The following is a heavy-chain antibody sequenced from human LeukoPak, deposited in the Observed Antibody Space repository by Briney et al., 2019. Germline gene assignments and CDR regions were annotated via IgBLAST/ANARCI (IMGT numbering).Heavy chain of an antibody. CDR3: ARDWDAGGYSGYDYFDY. J-gene: IGHJ4*02. V-gene: IGHV6-1*01. Sequence: SQTLSLTCAISGDSVSSNSAAWNWIRQSPSRGLEWLGRTYYRSKWYDDYAVSVRSRITINPDTSENQFSLQLKSVTPEDTAVYFCARDWDAGGYSGYDYFDYWGQGTLVTVSS. CDR1: GDSVSSNSAA. D-gene: IGHD5-12*01. CDR2: TYYRSKWYD.